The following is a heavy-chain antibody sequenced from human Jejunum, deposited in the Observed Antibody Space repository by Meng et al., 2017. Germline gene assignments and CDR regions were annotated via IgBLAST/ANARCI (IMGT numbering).Heavy chain of an antibody. D-gene: IGHD1-26*01. CDR2: VYYSGHT. Sequence: LQGLGPGGVGTATPLSLTCTGSSDSVISDNYYWSWIRQPPGKVLEWVGYVYYSGHTDCNPSLKSRLSISIDTSKNHFSLKLSSVTAADTAVYYCARTPLYSGSYYFDPWGQGALVTVSS. V-gene: IGHV4-61*03. CDR1: SDSVISDNYY. CDR3: ARTPLYSGSYYFDP. J-gene: IGHJ4*02.